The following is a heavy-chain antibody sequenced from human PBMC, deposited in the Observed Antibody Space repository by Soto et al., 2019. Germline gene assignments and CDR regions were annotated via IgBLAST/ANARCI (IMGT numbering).Heavy chain of an antibody. J-gene: IGHJ5*02. Sequence: PSETLSLTCTVSGGSISSGGYYWSWIRQHPGKGLEWIGYIYYSGSTYYNPSLKSRVTISVDTSKNQFSLKLSSVTAADTAVYYCARAWGLRLGELSLPNWFDPWGQGTLVTVSS. CDR1: GGSISSGGYY. CDR2: IYYSGST. D-gene: IGHD3-16*02. CDR3: ARAWGLRLGELSLPNWFDP. V-gene: IGHV4-31*02.